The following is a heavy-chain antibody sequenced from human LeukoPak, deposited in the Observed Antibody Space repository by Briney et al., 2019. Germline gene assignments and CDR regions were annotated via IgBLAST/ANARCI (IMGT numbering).Heavy chain of an antibody. J-gene: IGHJ4*02. CDR2: IRSKADSYAT. D-gene: IGHD6-19*01. CDR3: TRDPWRLAFDY. V-gene: IGHV3-73*01. Sequence: GSLKLSCAASGFTFSGSAMHWVRQASGKGLEWVGRIRSKADSYATAYAASVKGRFTISRDDSKNTAYLQMNSLKTEDTAVYYCTRDPWRLAFDYWGQGTLVTVSS. CDR1: GFTFSGSA.